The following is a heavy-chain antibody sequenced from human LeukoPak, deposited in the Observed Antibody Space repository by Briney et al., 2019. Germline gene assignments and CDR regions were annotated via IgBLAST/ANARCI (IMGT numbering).Heavy chain of an antibody. V-gene: IGHV3-48*03. J-gene: IGHJ6*04. D-gene: IGHD3-10*02. CDR1: GFTFSSYE. CDR2: ISISGSTI. CDR3: AELGITMIGGV. Sequence: GGSLRLSCAASGFTFSSYEMNWVRQAPGKGLEWVSYISISGSTIYYADSVKGRFTISRDNAKNSLYLQMNSLRAEDTAVYYCAELGITMIGGVWGKGTTVTISS.